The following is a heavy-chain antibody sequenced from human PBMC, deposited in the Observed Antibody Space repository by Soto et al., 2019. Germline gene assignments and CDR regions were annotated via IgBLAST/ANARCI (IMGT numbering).Heavy chain of an antibody. CDR1: GGTFSSYA. J-gene: IGHJ5*02. V-gene: IGHV1-69*06. CDR2: IIPIFGTA. D-gene: IGHD2-15*01. CDR3: ARRGYCSGGSCYGWFDP. Sequence: QVQLVQSGAEVKKPGSSVKVSCKASGGTFSSYAISWVRQAPGQGLEWLGGIIPIFGTANYAQKFQGRDTITEDKSTRTAYMELSSLRSEDTAVYYCARRGYCSGGSCYGWFDPWGQGTLVTVSS.